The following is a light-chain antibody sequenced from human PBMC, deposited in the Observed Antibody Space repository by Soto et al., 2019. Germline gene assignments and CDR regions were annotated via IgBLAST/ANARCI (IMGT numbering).Light chain of an antibody. V-gene: IGKV1-8*01. J-gene: IGKJ1*01. CDR2: AAS. CDR1: QGISSY. CDR3: QQYYTYPSWT. Sequence: AIWMTQSPSSFSASTGDRVTITCRASQGISSYLAWYQQKPGKAPKLLIYAASTLQSGVPSRFSGSGSGTDFTLTISYLQSEDFATYYCQQYYTYPSWTFGQGTKVEV.